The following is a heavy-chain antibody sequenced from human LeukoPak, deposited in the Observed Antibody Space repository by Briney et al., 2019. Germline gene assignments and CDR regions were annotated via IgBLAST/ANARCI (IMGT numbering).Heavy chain of an antibody. V-gene: IGHV1-2*02. CDR3: ARVARAALVYFDY. CDR2: INPNSGGT. D-gene: IGHD6-25*01. J-gene: IGHJ4*02. Sequence: GASVKVSCKASGYTFIGYYIHWVRQAPAQGLEWMGWINPNSGGTNYAQKFQGRVTMTRDTSISTVYMELSSLKSDDTAVFYCARVARAALVYFDYWGQGTLVTVSS. CDR1: GYTFIGYY.